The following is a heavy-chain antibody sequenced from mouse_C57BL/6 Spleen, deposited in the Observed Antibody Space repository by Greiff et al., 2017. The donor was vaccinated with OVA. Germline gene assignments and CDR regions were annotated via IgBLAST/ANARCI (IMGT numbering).Heavy chain of an antibody. CDR2: IDPSDSYT. Sequence: VQLQQPGAELVKPGASVKLSCKASGYTFTSYWMQWVKQRPGQGLEWIGEIDPSDSYTNYNQKFKGKATLTVDTSSSTAYMQLSSLTSEDSAVYYCACRGAYWGQGTLVTVSA. CDR1: GYTFTSYW. J-gene: IGHJ3*01. CDR3: ACRGAY. D-gene: IGHD3-3*01. V-gene: IGHV1-50*01.